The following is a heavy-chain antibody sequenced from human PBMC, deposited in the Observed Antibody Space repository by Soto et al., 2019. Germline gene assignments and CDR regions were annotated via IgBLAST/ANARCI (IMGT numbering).Heavy chain of an antibody. CDR1: DDSLSSPVYY. J-gene: IGHJ4*02. V-gene: IGHV4-61*08. CDR3: GRGGDAYKMGRH. Sequence: QVQLQESGPGLVKPSETLSLTCSVSDDSLSSPVYYWSWIRQSPGKGLEWIGYVHFSGSITYNPSLKGRVNISVDTAKKQLSLKLTSVTAADTAVYYCGRGGDAYKMGRHWGQGTLVTVSS. CDR2: VHFSGSI. D-gene: IGHD3-10*01.